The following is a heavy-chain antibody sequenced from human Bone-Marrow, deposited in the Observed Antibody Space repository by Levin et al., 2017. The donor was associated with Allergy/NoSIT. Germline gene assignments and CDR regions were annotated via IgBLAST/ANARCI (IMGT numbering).Heavy chain of an antibody. J-gene: IGHJ4*02. CDR2: ISASSTST. V-gene: IGHV3-23*01. CDR3: AKLLGYCSGGSCPDY. CDR1: GFNFSKYA. Sequence: GGSLRLSCAASGFNFSKYAMTWVRQAPGKGLEWVSSISASSTSTYYADSVKGRFTISRDNSKNTLYLQMSSLRAEDTALYYCAKLLGYCSGGSCPDYWGQGTLVTVSS. D-gene: IGHD2-15*01.